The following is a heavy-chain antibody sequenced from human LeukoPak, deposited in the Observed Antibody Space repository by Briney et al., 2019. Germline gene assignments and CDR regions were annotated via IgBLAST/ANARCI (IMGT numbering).Heavy chain of an antibody. J-gene: IGHJ5*01. CDR2: VYYTGVT. CDR3: ARGGSGYPLDS. Sequence: SETLSLTCTVSDGSITKFYWSWIRQPLGKELQWLGYVYYTGVTSYSPSLKRRITISLDTSKNQFSLTLRSLTAADTGIYYCARGGSGYPLDSWGQGTLVTVSS. D-gene: IGHD3-3*01. V-gene: IGHV4-59*01. CDR1: DGSITKFY.